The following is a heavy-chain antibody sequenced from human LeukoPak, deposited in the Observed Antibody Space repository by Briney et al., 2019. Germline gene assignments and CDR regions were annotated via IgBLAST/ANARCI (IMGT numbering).Heavy chain of an antibody. J-gene: IGHJ4*02. CDR2: IYQSGST. V-gene: IGHV4-4*02. CDR1: GASISSSNW. Sequence: SGTLSLTRAVSGASISSSNWWNWVRQPPGKGLEWIGEIYQSGSTNYNPSLKSRVTISVDKSKNYFSLELRSVTAADTAVYYCARELGHGDPRTSYFDYWGQGTLVTVSS. CDR3: ARELGHGDPRTSYFDY. D-gene: IGHD4-17*01.